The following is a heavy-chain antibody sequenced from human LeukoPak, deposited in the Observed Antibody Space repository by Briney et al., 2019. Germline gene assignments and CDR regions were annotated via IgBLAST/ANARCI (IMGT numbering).Heavy chain of an antibody. D-gene: IGHD6-13*01. Sequence: VASVKVSCTASGYTFSTYGITWVRQAPGQGLEWMGWISIYSGNTNYAQKFQGRVTMTTDTSTDTAYMQLRSLRSDDTAVYYCARVAGIAAAGTRFWFDPWGQGTLVTVSS. CDR1: GYTFSTYG. CDR2: ISIYSGNT. CDR3: ARVAGIAAAGTRFWFDP. J-gene: IGHJ5*02. V-gene: IGHV1-18*01.